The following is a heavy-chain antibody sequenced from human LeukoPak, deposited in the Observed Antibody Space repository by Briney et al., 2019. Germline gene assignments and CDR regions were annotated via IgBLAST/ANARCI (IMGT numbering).Heavy chain of an antibody. V-gene: IGHV1-18*01. D-gene: IGHD3-3*01. CDR1: GYTFTSYG. CDR3: ARGDLEWLSSSAEYYQH. Sequence: ASVKVSCKASGYTFTSYGISWVRQAPGQGLEWMGWISAYNGNTNYAQKLQGRVTMTTDTSTSTAYMELRSLRSDDTAVYYCARGDLEWLSSSAEYYQHWGQGTLVTVSS. J-gene: IGHJ1*01. CDR2: ISAYNGNT.